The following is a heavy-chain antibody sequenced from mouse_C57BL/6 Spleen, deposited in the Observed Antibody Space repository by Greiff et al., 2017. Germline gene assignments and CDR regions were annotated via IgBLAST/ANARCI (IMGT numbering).Heavy chain of an antibody. CDR1: GYTFTSYW. CDR2: IDPSDSYT. CDR3: ARYGSSYDFDY. D-gene: IGHD1-1*01. Sequence: VQLQQSGAELVMPGASVKLSCKASGYTFTSYWMHWVKQRPGQGLEWIGEIDPSDSYTNYNQKFKGKSTLTVDKSSSTAYMQLSSLTSEDSAVYYCARYGSSYDFDYWGQGTTLTVSS. V-gene: IGHV1-69*01. J-gene: IGHJ2*01.